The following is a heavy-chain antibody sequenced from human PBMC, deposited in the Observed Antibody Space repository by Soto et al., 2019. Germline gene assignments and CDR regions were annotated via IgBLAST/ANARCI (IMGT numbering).Heavy chain of an antibody. Sequence: DVHLLESGGHLVQPGGSLRLSCAASGFTFSSYAMSWVRQAPGKGLEWVSSVSAGGDMTYYSDSVKGRFTISRDNSNNALFLQMNGLRIEDTALYYCARGDRGGSGSPASYYYSGVDVWGQGNTVTVS. CDR1: GFTFSSYA. J-gene: IGHJ6*02. CDR3: ARGDRGGSGSPASYYYSGVDV. D-gene: IGHD3-10*01. V-gene: IGHV3-23*01. CDR2: VSAGGDMT.